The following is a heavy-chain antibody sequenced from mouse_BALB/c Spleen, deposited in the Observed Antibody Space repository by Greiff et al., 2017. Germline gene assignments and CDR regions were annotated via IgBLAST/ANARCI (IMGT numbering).Heavy chain of an antibody. Sequence: LVKTGASVKISCKASGYSFTGYYMHWVKQSHGKSLEWIGYISCYNGATSYNQKFKGKATFTVDTSSSTAYMQFNSLTSEDSAVYYCARSGRGYDYGYAMDYWGQGTSVTVSS. D-gene: IGHD2-4*01. CDR1: GYSFTGYY. CDR2: ISCYNGAT. J-gene: IGHJ4*01. V-gene: IGHV1S34*01. CDR3: ARSGRGYDYGYAMDY.